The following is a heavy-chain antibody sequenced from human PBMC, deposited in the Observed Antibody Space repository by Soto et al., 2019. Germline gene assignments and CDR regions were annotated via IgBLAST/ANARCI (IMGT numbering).Heavy chain of an antibody. D-gene: IGHD2-15*01. V-gene: IGHV3-23*01. Sequence: EVQLLESGGGLVQPGGSLRLSCAASGFTFSSYAMSWVRQAPGKGLEWVSAISGSGGSTYYADSVKGRFTISRDNSKNTLYLQMNSLRAEDTAVYYCAKGSGWSGYYYYYMDVWGKGTTVTVSS. CDR3: AKGSGWSGYYYYYMDV. CDR1: GFTFSSYA. CDR2: ISGSGGST. J-gene: IGHJ6*03.